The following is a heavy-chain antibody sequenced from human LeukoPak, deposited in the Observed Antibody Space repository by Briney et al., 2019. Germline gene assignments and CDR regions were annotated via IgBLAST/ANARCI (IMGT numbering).Heavy chain of an antibody. Sequence: ASVKVSCKASGGTFSSYAISWVRQAPGQGLEWMGGIIPIFGTANYAQKFQGRVTITADESMSTAYMELSSLRSEDTAVYYCASLLRYFDWLFAFDIWGQGTVVTVSS. D-gene: IGHD3-9*01. CDR3: ASLLRYFDWLFAFDI. CDR1: GGTFSSYA. V-gene: IGHV1-69*13. J-gene: IGHJ3*02. CDR2: IIPIFGTA.